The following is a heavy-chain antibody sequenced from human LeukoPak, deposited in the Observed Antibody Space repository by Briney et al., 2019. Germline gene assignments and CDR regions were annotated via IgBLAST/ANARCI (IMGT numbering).Heavy chain of an antibody. V-gene: IGHV3-30*02. Sequence: GGSLRLSCASSGFTFSTYGMHWVRQAPGKGLEWVAFIRYDGGNKYYGDSVKGRLTISRDNSKNTLYLQMNSLRAEDTAVYYCAKDRRSSYDFWSGYYGDYWGQGTLVTVSS. D-gene: IGHD3-3*01. J-gene: IGHJ4*02. CDR2: IRYDGGNK. CDR3: AKDRRSSYDFWSGYYGDY. CDR1: GFTFSTYG.